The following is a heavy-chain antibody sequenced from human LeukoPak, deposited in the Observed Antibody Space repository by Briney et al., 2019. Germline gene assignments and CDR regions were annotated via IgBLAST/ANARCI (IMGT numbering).Heavy chain of an antibody. J-gene: IGHJ4*02. CDR1: GFSFSSYA. CDR2: ISGSGSNT. V-gene: IGHV3-23*01. Sequence: GGSLRLSCAASGFSFSSYAMTWVRQAPGKGLEWVSVISGSGSNTYYADSVKGRFTISRDNSNNTLFLQMNSLRAEDTALYYCAKVALGYCSGSSCYYFDYGGQGTLVTVSS. CDR3: AKVALGYCSGSSCYYFDY. D-gene: IGHD2-15*01.